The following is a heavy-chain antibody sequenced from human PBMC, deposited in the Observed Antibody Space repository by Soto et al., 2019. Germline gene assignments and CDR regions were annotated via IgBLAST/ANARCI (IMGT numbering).Heavy chain of an antibody. V-gene: IGHV1-69*13. Sequence: GASVKVSCKASGGTFSSYAISWVRQAPGQGLEWMGGITPIFGTANYAQKFQGRVTITADESTSTAYMELSSLRSEDTAVYYCARAVVTSPGYYYYYGMDVWGQGTTVTVSS. D-gene: IGHD4-4*01. J-gene: IGHJ6*02. CDR3: ARAVVTSPGYYYYYGMDV. CDR2: ITPIFGTA. CDR1: GGTFSSYA.